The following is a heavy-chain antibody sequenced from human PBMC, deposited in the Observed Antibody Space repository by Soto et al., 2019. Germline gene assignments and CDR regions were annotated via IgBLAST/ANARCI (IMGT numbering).Heavy chain of an antibody. CDR3: ARVRSGWTVDAFDI. J-gene: IGHJ3*02. CDR1: GYTFTSHA. V-gene: IGHV1-2*04. CDR2: INPNSGGT. D-gene: IGHD6-19*01. Sequence: ASVKVSCKASGYTFTSHAMHWVRQAPGQGLEWMGWINPNSGGTNYAQKFQGWVTMTRDTSISTAYMELSRLRSDDTAVYYCARVRSGWTVDAFDIWGQGTMVTVSS.